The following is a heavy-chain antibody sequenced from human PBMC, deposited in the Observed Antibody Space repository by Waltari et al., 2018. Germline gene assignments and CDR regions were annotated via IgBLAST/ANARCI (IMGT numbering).Heavy chain of an antibody. V-gene: IGHV4-38-2*01. CDR3: ARHYPRIRVQPQDIVVVPAAIRLNWFDP. CDR2: VRHTGGT. Sequence: QVHLQESGPGLVKPSETLPLTCAVAAYSLSRGSYWGWTRTHHGARLDCIGSVRHTGGTSATPSLNRRVTIAEDTSKNQFALNLSSVTAADTAVDYCARHYPRIRVQPQDIVVVPAAIRLNWFDPWGQGTLVTVSS. D-gene: IGHD2-2*02. J-gene: IGHJ5*02. CDR1: AYSLSRGSY.